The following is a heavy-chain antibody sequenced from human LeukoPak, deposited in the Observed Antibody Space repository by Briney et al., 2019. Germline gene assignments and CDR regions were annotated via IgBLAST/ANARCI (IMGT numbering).Heavy chain of an antibody. CDR2: IYPGGSDT. J-gene: IGHJ4*02. V-gene: IGHV5-51*01. Sequence: GESLKISCKGSGYSFTSYWIGWVRQMPGKGLEWMGIIYPGGSDTRYSPSFQGQVTISADKSISTAYLQWSSLKASDTAMYYCARDLTPGPYGDYFDYWGQGTLVTVSS. CDR3: ARDLTPGPYGDYFDY. CDR1: GYSFTSYW. D-gene: IGHD4-17*01.